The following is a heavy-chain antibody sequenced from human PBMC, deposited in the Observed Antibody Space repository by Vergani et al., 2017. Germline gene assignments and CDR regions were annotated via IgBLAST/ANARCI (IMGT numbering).Heavy chain of an antibody. V-gene: IGHV1-2*02. CDR1: GYTFTGYY. CDR2: INPNSGGT. Sequence: QVQLVQSGAEVKKPGASVKVSCKASGYTFTGYYMHWVRQAPGKGLEWMGWINPNSGGTNNAQKFQGRVTMTRDTSISTAYMELSRLRSDDTAVYYCERRPGGYGMDVWGQGTTVTVSS. CDR3: ERRPGGYGMDV. J-gene: IGHJ6*02. D-gene: IGHD2-15*01.